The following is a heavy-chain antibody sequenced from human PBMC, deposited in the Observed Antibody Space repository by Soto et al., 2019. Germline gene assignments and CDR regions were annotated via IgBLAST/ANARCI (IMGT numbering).Heavy chain of an antibody. Sequence: PSETLSLTCTVSGGSISSYYWSWIRQPPGKGLEWIGYIYYSGSTNYNPSLKSRVTISVDTSKNQFSLKLGSVTAADTAVYYCARSGHYDFWSGYYIGYYGMDVWGQGTTVTVSS. CDR3: ARSGHYDFWSGYYIGYYGMDV. V-gene: IGHV4-59*01. CDR1: GGSISSYY. D-gene: IGHD3-3*01. CDR2: IYYSGST. J-gene: IGHJ6*02.